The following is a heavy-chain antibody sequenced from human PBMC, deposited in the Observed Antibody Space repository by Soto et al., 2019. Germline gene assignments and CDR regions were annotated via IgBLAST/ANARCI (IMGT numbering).Heavy chain of an antibody. CDR1: GFTFSNYA. D-gene: IGHD2-2*01. CDR3: ARDRDDADYYYGMDV. CDR2: ISGGGST. J-gene: IGHJ6*02. V-gene: IGHV3-23*01. Sequence: GGSLRLSCAASGFTFSNYAMSWVRQAPGKGLEWVSAISGGGSTYYADSVKGRFTISRDFSKDTLYLQMNSLRAEDTAVYYCARDRDDADYYYGMDVWGQGTTVTVSS.